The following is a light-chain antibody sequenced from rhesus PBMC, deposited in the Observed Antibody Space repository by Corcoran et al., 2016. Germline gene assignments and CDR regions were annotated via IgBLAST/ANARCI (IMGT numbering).Light chain of an antibody. V-gene: IGKV3-42*03. J-gene: IGKJ4*01. CDR3: QQYNNWPLT. CDR2: GAS. CDR1: QSVSST. Sequence: EIVMTQSPATLSLSPGERATLSCRASQSVSSTLAWYQQKPGQAPRPLLYGASSRATGIPDRFSGSGSGTEFTLTISSLEPEDFAVYYCQQYNNWPLTFGGGTKVEIK.